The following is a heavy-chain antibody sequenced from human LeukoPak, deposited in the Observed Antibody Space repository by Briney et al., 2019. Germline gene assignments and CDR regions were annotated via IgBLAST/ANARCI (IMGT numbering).Heavy chain of an antibody. CDR2: INHSGST. CDR3: AVGAAAN. J-gene: IGHJ4*02. D-gene: IGHD6-13*01. CDR1: GGSFSGYY. V-gene: IGHV4-34*01. Sequence: SETLSLTCAVYGGSFSGYYWSWIRQPPGKGLEWIGEINHSGSTNYNPPLKSRVTISVDTSKNQFSLKLSSVTAADTAVYYCAVGAAANWGRGTLVTVSS.